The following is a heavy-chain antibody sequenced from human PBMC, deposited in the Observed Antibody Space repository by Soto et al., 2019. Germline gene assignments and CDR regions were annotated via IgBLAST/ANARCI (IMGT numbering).Heavy chain of an antibody. CDR3: AKDRSSTSCYAFDY. D-gene: IGHD2-2*01. J-gene: IGHJ4*02. CDR2: IGGSSGST. V-gene: IGHV3-23*01. CDR1: VFTFRSYA. Sequence: GLSLRRSCSGSVFTFRSYAIICVLQTPGKVLEWVSAIGGSSGSTDYADSVKGRFTISRDNSKNTLFLQMNSLRAEDTAVYYCAKDRSSTSCYAFDYWGQGTLVTVSS.